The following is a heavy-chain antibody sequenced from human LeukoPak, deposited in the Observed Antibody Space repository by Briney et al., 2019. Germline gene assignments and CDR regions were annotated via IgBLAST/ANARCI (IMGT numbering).Heavy chain of an antibody. CDR2: IYTSGST. D-gene: IGHD3-22*01. V-gene: IGHV4-4*07. CDR1: GGSISSYY. Sequence: SETLSLTCTVSGGSISSYYWSWIRQPAGKGLEWIGRIYTSGSTNYNPSLKSRVTMSVDTSKNQFSLKLSSVTAADTAVYYCASGYYYDSSDDAFDIWGQGTMVTVSS. J-gene: IGHJ3*02. CDR3: ASGYYYDSSDDAFDI.